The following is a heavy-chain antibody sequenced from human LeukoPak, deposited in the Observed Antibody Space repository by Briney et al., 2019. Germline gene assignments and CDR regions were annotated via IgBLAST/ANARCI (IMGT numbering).Heavy chain of an antibody. Sequence: GGSLRLSCAASGFTFSSYGMNWVRQAPGKGLEWVSCISRRSSYLYHADSVKGRFTISRDDAKNSVYLQMNSLRAEDTAVYYCARGPLTMTRGFDPWGQGTLVTVSS. CDR3: ARGPLTMTRGFDP. J-gene: IGHJ5*02. CDR2: ISRRSSYL. D-gene: IGHD4-17*01. CDR1: GFTFSSYG. V-gene: IGHV3-21*04.